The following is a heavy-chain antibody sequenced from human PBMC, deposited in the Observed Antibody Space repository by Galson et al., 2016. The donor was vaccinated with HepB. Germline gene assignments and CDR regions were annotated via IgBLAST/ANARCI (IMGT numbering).Heavy chain of an antibody. CDR2: ISGSGTNT. CDR1: GFTFSNYA. CDR3: AKDTYNNLFYYFDH. D-gene: IGHD1-1*01. Sequence: SLRLSCAASGFTFSNYAMSWVRQAPGKGLEWLPAISGSGTNTFYAGSVKGRFTISRDNSKNTLYLQINSLRAEDTAIYYCAKDTYNNLFYYFDHWGQGTLVTVSS. J-gene: IGHJ4*02. V-gene: IGHV3-23*01.